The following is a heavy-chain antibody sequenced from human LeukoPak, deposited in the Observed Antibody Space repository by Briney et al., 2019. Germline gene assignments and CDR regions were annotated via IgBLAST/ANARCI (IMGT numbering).Heavy chain of an antibody. D-gene: IGHD6-13*01. CDR1: GGSINDYF. Sequence: SETLSLTCTVSGGSINDYFRSWIRQPPGKGLEWIGYIYNSGSTNYNPSLKSRVSISADTSKNQFSLNLSSVTAADTAVYYCARLHFAAAEEFDPWGQGTLVTVPS. CDR2: IYNSGST. CDR3: ARLHFAAAEEFDP. V-gene: IGHV4-59*08. J-gene: IGHJ5*02.